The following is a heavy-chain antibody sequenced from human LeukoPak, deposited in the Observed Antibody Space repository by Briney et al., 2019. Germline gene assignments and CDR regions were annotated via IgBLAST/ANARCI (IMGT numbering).Heavy chain of an antibody. D-gene: IGHD2-21*01. CDR3: ASPTYCGGDCYGAFDM. J-gene: IGHJ3*02. Sequence: PGGSLRLSCAASGFTFSSYWMHWVRKAPGKGLVWVSRIKSDGRSTSYAESVKGRFTISRDNAKNTLYLQMNSLRVEDTAVYYCASPTYCGGDCYGAFDMWGQGTMVTVSS. CDR2: IKSDGRST. CDR1: GFTFSSYW. V-gene: IGHV3-74*01.